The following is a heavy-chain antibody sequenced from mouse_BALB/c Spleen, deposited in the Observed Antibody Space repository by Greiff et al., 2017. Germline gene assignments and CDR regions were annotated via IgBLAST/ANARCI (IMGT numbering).Heavy chain of an antibody. Sequence: QVQLQQSGPGLVAPSQSLSITCTVSGFSLTDYGVSWIRQPPGKGLEWLGVIWGGGSTYYNSALKSRLSISKDNSKSQVFLKMNSLQTDDTAMYYCAKHVPIITTVVASNEAYAMDYWGQGTSVTVSS. CDR1: GFSLTDYG. V-gene: IGHV2-6-5*01. CDR3: AKHVPIITTVVASNEAYAMDY. J-gene: IGHJ4*01. CDR2: IWGGGST. D-gene: IGHD1-1*01.